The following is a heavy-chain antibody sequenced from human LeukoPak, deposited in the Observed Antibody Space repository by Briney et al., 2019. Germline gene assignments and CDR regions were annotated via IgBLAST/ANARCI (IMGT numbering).Heavy chain of an antibody. CDR1: GFTFSSYS. CDR2: ISSSSSYI. CDR3: ARITYYYDSSGYPDY. D-gene: IGHD3-22*01. Sequence: GGSLRLSCAASGFTFSSYSMNWVRQAPGKGLEWVSSISSSSSYIYYADSVKGRFTISRDNAKNSLYLQMNSLRAEYTAVYYCARITYYYDSSGYPDYWGQGTLVTVSS. V-gene: IGHV3-21*01. J-gene: IGHJ4*02.